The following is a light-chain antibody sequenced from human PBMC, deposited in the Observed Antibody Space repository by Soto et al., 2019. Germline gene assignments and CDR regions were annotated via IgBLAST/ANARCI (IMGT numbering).Light chain of an antibody. CDR3: QQYQAYPFT. CDR2: GAS. Sequence: DIRMTQFPSSVSASVGDSVIITCRASQDVETTLAWFQMRPGMAPKSLIYGASNLQGGVSPRFSGSGSKREFTLTITGLKPEDFGTYYCQQYQAYPFTFGPGTKVEI. J-gene: IGKJ3*01. V-gene: IGKV1-16*01. CDR1: QDVETT.